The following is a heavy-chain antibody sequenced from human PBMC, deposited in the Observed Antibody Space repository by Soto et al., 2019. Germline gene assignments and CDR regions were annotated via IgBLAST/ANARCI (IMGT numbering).Heavy chain of an antibody. CDR2: IKKEGGEK. CDR1: GFTFNDYW. Sequence: GGSLRLSCAASGFTFNDYWMNWVRQAPGKGLEWVANIKKEGGEKNYADSMQGRFTISRDDTKNSVYLQMNSLRAEDTAVYFCVRSSGWIFDYWGQGGLVTVPS. CDR3: VRSSGWIFDY. D-gene: IGHD6-19*01. J-gene: IGHJ4*02. V-gene: IGHV3-7*03.